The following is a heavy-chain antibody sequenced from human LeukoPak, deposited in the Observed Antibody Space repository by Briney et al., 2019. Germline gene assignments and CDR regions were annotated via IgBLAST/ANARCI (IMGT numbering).Heavy chain of an antibody. V-gene: IGHV1-2*02. CDR1: GYTFTGYY. CDR3: ARDMHVTVTTVKGGYYYDYMDV. Sequence: ASVKVSCKASGYTFTGYYLHWVRQAPGQGLEWMGWINPNSGGTNYAQKFQGRVTMTRDTSISTAYMEVSRLRSDDTAVYYCARDMHVTVTTVKGGYYYDYMDVWGKGTTVTISS. D-gene: IGHD4-17*01. J-gene: IGHJ6*03. CDR2: INPNSGGT.